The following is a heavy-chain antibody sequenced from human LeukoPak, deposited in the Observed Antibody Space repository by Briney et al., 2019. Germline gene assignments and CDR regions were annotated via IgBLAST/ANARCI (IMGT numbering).Heavy chain of an antibody. CDR2: IYYSGST. Sequence: SETLSLTCTVSGGSVSTTSYYWGWIRQPPGTGLEWIGSIYYSGSTYYNPSLKSRVTMSVDTSKNQFSLKLSSVTAADTAVYYCASGSPFYGMDVWGQGTTVTVSS. CDR3: ASGSPFYGMDV. V-gene: IGHV4-39*07. CDR1: GGSVSTTSYY. J-gene: IGHJ6*02. D-gene: IGHD6-25*01.